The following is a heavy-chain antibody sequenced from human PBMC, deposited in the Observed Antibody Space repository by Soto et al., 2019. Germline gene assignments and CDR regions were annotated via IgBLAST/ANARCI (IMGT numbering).Heavy chain of an antibody. D-gene: IGHD1-26*01. V-gene: IGHV4-4*02. J-gene: IGHJ6*02. CDR2: NYHSGST. CDR3: ARVSGSYYYGMDV. Sequence: QVQLQESGPGLVKPSGTLSLTCAVSGGSISSSNWWSWVRQPPGQGLEWIGENYHSGSTNYNPSLKSRVTISVDKSKKQFSLKLSSVTAADTAVYYCARVSGSYYYGMDVWGQGTTVTVSS. CDR1: GGSISSSNW.